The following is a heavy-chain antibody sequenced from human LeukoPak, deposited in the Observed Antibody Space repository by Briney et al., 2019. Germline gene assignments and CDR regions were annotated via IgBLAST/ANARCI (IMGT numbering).Heavy chain of an antibody. CDR2: ISGSGGST. CDR1: GFTFSSYW. Sequence: SGGSLRLSCAASGFTFSSYWMSWVRQAPGKGLEWVSAISGSGGSTYYADSVKGRFTISRDNSKNTLYLQMNSLRAEDTAVYYCAKDPNYGDYPGYFQHWGQGTLVTVSS. D-gene: IGHD4-17*01. J-gene: IGHJ1*01. V-gene: IGHV3-23*01. CDR3: AKDPNYGDYPGYFQH.